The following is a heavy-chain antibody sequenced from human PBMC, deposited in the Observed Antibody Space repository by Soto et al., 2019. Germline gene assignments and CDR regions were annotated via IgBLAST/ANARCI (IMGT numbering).Heavy chain of an antibody. J-gene: IGHJ4*02. CDR2: ISGSGGTT. V-gene: IGHV3-23*01. CDR3: AKVVCTSSCYDY. Sequence: GSLSLSCTVSGFTFSSYAMSWVRQAPGKGLEWVSAISGSGGTTNYADSVKGRFTISRDNSKNTLYLQMNSLRVEDTAVYYCAKVVCTSSCYDYWGQGTLVTVSS. D-gene: IGHD2-15*01. CDR1: GFTFSSYA.